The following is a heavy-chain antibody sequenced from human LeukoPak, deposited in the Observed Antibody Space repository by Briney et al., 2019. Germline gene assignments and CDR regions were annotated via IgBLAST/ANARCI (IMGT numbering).Heavy chain of an antibody. Sequence: ASVKVSCKASGYTFTGYYMYWVRQAPGQGVEWMGWINPNSGGTNYAQNFQGRVTMTRDTSINTAYMELSRLRSDDTAVYYCASGGPGGYYYYMDVWGKGTTVTVSS. V-gene: IGHV1-2*02. J-gene: IGHJ6*03. D-gene: IGHD3-10*01. CDR2: INPNSGGT. CDR3: ASGGPGGYYYYMDV. CDR1: GYTFTGYY.